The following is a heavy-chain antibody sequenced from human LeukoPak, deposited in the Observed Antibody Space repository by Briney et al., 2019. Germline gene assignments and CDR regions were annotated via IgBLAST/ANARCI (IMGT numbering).Heavy chain of an antibody. V-gene: IGHV1-69*13. CDR2: TIPIFGTA. J-gene: IGHJ4*02. D-gene: IGHD6-13*01. CDR3: ARGIAAAVQYYFDY. Sequence: ASVKVSCKASGGTFSGYAISWVRQAPGQGLEWMGGTIPIFGTANYAQKFQGRVTITADESTSTAYMELSSLRSEDTAVYYCARGIAAAVQYYFDYWGQGTLVTVSS. CDR1: GGTFSGYA.